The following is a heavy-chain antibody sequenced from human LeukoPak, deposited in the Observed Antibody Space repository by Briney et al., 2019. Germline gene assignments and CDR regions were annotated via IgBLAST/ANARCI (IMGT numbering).Heavy chain of an antibody. D-gene: IGHD3-22*01. V-gene: IGHV1-69*01. CDR2: IIPIFGTA. J-gene: IGHJ3*02. CDR1: GGTXSSYA. Sequence: SVKVSCKASGGTXSSYAISWVRQAPGQGLEWMGGIIPIFGTANYAQKFQGRVTITADESTSTAYMELSSLRSEDTAVYYCARSGYYYDSSGSHALAFDIWGQGTMVTVSS. CDR3: ARSGYYYDSSGSHALAFDI.